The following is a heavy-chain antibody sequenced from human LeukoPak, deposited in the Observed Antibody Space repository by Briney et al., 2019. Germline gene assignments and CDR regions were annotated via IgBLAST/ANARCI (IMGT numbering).Heavy chain of an antibody. J-gene: IGHJ6*03. Sequence: SETLSPTCTVSGGSISSYYWSWIRQPPGKGLEWIGYIYYSGSTNYNPSLKSRVTISVDTSKNQFSLKLSSVTAADTAVYYCARRGYSYDYYYYYYMDVWGKGTTVTVSS. V-gene: IGHV4-59*01. CDR2: IYYSGST. D-gene: IGHD5-18*01. CDR1: GGSISSYY. CDR3: ARRGYSYDYYYYYYMDV.